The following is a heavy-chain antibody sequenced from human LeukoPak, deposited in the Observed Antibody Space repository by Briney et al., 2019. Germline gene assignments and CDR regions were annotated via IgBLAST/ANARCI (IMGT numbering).Heavy chain of an antibody. J-gene: IGHJ3*01. V-gene: IGHV3-21*01. CDR3: ARLYNSGRNV. CDR2: ISGGSSFI. Sequence: SGGSLRLSCAASGFTVSSNYMSWVRQAPGKGLEWVSSISGGSSFIYYADSVQGRFSISRDNAKNSLFLQLNSLRVEDTAVYYCARLYNSGRNVWGQGTMVTVSS. CDR1: GFTVSSNY. D-gene: IGHD3-10*01.